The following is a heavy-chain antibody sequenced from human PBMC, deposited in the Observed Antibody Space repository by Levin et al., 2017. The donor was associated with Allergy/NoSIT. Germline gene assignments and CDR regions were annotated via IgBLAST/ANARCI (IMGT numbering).Heavy chain of an antibody. D-gene: IGHD4/OR15-4a*01. CDR2: IYSSGRT. CDR1: GGSISYYY. Sequence: SETLSLTCTVSGGSISYYYWNWIRQPAGKGLEWLGRIYSSGRTTYNPSLKSRVTMSVDTSKNQFSLKLTSVTAADTAVYYCARDRHDYDDSYYLDSWGQGTLVTVSS. CDR3: ARDRHDYDDSYYLDS. J-gene: IGHJ4*02. V-gene: IGHV4-4*07.